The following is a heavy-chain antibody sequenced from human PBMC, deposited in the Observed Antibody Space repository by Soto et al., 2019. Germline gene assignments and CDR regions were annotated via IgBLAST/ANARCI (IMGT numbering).Heavy chain of an antibody. V-gene: IGHV3-11*03. CDR2: ISGDSRYT. CDR1: GFSVSDYY. CDR3: ATGQQVRMADI. D-gene: IGHD6-13*01. Sequence: QVPLLESGGGLVKPGESLILSYAASGFSVSDYYMGWIRQPPGKGLEWISYISGDSRYTNYADSVKGRFTISRDNAKNSMYLQMNSLRAEDTAVYFCATGQQVRMADIWGQGTMVTVSS. J-gene: IGHJ3*02.